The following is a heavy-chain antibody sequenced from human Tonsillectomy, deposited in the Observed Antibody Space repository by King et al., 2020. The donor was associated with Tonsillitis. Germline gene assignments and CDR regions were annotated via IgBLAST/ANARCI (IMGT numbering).Heavy chain of an antibody. Sequence: VQLVESGGGSVEPGRSLRLSCTASGFTFGDYTMSWFRQAPGKGLECVGFIRSKVYGGTTEYAASVKGRFSISRDGSKSVAYLQMSSLKTEDTAVYYCARGLYSHYYYYYMDVWGKGTTVTVSS. J-gene: IGHJ6*03. D-gene: IGHD4-11*01. CDR2: IRSKVYGGTT. CDR1: GFTFGDYT. V-gene: IGHV3-49*01. CDR3: ARGLYSHYYYYYMDV.